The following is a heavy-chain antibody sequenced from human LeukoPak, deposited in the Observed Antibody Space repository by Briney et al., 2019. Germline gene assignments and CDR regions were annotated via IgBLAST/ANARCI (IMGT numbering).Heavy chain of an antibody. CDR1: GFTFSSYS. CDR2: ISSSSSYI. J-gene: IGHJ5*02. Sequence: GGSLRLSCAASGFTFSSYSMNWVRQAPGKGLEWVSSISSSSSYIYYADSVKGRFTISRDNAKNTVYLEMNSLSVEDTATYYCIRDFRSADLWGQGTLVTVTS. V-gene: IGHV3-21*01. CDR3: IRDFRSADL.